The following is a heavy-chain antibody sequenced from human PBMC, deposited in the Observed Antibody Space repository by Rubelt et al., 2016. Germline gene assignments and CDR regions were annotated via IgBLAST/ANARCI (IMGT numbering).Heavy chain of an antibody. J-gene: IGHJ6*02. CDR2: INHSGST. CDR3: ARGTRRLTAYYSHSYYNGMDV. V-gene: IGHV4-34*01. Sequence: GLEWIGEINHSGSTNYNPSLKSRLTVSVDTSKNQFSLKLTSVTAADTAVYYCARGTRRLTAYYSHSYYNGMDVWDQGTTVTVSS. D-gene: IGHD3-9*01.